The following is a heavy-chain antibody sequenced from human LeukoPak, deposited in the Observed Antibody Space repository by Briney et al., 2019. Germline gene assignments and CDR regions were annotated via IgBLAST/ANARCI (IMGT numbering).Heavy chain of an antibody. CDR1: DDSISSTNW. V-gene: IGHV4-4*02. D-gene: IGHD4-17*01. Sequence: PSETLSLTCAVSDDSISSTNWWHWVRQPPGKGLEWIVESYHTGSTNNNPSLTSRVTISVDKSKNQFSLKLSSVTAADTAVYYCARGLVTTGRSSFDNWGQGALVTVSS. J-gene: IGHJ4*02. CDR3: ARGLVTTGRSSFDN. CDR2: SYHTGST.